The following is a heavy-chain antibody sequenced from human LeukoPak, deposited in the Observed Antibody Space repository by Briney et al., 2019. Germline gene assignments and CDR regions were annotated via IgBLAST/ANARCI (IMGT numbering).Heavy chain of an antibody. J-gene: IGHJ4*02. D-gene: IGHD2-2*01. CDR1: GGSFSGYY. V-gene: IGHV4-34*01. Sequence: PSETLSLTCAVYGGSFSGYYWSWIRQPPGKGLEWIGEINHSGSTNYYPSLKSRVTISVDTSKNQYSLKLSSVTASDTAVYYCARGGGSVPYWGQGTLVTVSS. CDR2: INHSGST. CDR3: ARGGGSVPY.